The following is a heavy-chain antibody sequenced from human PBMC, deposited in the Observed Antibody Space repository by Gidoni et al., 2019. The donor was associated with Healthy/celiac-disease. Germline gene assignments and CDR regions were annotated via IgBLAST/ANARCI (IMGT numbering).Heavy chain of an antibody. CDR1: GYTFTSYY. V-gene: IGHV1-46*01. D-gene: IGHD3-22*01. CDR3: ARSPDSSGYLLFDY. Sequence: QVQLVQSGAEVKKPGASVKVSCKASGYTFTSYYMHWVRQAPGQGLEWMGIINPSGGRTSYGKKFQGRVTMTRDKSTSKVYMELSSLRSEDTAVYYCARSPDSSGYLLFDYWGQGTLVTVSS. CDR2: INPSGGRT. J-gene: IGHJ4*02.